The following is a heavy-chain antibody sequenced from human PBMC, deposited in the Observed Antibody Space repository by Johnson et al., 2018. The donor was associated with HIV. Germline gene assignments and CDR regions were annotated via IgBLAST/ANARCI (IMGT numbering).Heavy chain of an antibody. D-gene: IGHD6-13*01. CDR3: ARDLVRFSELIAAAGDDAFDI. CDR1: GFTFSSYA. Sequence: VQLVESGGGLVQPGGSLRLSCAASGFTFSSYAMSWVRQAPGKGLEWVSAISGSGGSTYYADSVKGRFTISRDNSKSRLYLQTDSLRADDTAVYYCARDLVRFSELIAAAGDDAFDIWGQGTMVTV. J-gene: IGHJ3*02. V-gene: IGHV3-23*04. CDR2: ISGSGGST.